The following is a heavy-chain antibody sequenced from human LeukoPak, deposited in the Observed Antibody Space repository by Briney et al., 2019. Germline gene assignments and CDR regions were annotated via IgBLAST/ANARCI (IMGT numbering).Heavy chain of an antibody. CDR3: ARDGGDCDSTTCYDRLDY. Sequence: PGGSLRLSCAASGFIFSNYWMTWVRQAPGKGLEWVANIKRDGSDKYFVDSVRGRFTISRDNAKNTLYLQMYSLRAEDTAVYYCARDGGDCDSTTCYDRLDYWGQGTLVTVSS. J-gene: IGHJ4*02. D-gene: IGHD2/OR15-2a*01. CDR1: GFIFSNYW. V-gene: IGHV3-7*04. CDR2: IKRDGSDK.